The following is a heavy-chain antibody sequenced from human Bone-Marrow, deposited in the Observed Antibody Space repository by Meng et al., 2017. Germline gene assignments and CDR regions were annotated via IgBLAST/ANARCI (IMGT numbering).Heavy chain of an antibody. CDR2: IYYSGST. CDR3: ARVPPTTYDILTGPLP. D-gene: IGHD3-9*01. V-gene: IGHV4-31*03. CDR1: GGSISSGGYY. Sequence: SETLSLTCTVSGGSISSGGYYWSWIRQHPGKGLEWIGYIYYSGSTYYNPSLKSRVTISVDTSKNQFSLKLSSVTAADTAVYYCARVPPTTYDILTGPLPGGQGTRVTVSS. J-gene: IGHJ5*02.